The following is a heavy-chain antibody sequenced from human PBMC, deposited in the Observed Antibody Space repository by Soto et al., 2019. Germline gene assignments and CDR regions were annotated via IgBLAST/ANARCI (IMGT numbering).Heavy chain of an antibody. CDR3: ARTKTARTKYYYYYGMDV. CDR2: IYYSGST. D-gene: IGHD6-6*01. V-gene: IGHV4-59*01. Sequence: PSETLSLTCTVSGGSISSYYWSWIRQPPGKGLEWIGYIYYSGSTNYNPSLKSRVTISVDTPKNQFSLKLSSVTAADTAVYYCARTKTARTKYYYYYGMDVWGQGTTVTVSS. J-gene: IGHJ6*02. CDR1: GGSISSYY.